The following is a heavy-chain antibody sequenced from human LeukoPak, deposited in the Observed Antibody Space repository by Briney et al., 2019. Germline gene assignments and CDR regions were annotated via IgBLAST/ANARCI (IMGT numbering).Heavy chain of an antibody. J-gene: IGHJ4*02. V-gene: IGHV4-38-2*02. CDR3: ARGYSYGPGAGVGY. CDR2: IYHSGST. Sequence: SETLSLTCTVSGYSISSGYYWGWIRQPPGKGLEWIGSIYHSGSTYYNPSLKSRVTISVDTSKNQFSLKLSSVTAADTAVYYCARGYSYGPGAGVGYWGQGTLVTVSS. CDR1: GYSISSGYY. D-gene: IGHD5-18*01.